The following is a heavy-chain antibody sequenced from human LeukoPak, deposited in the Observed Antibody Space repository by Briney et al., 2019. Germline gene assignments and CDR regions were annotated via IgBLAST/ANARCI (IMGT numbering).Heavy chain of an antibody. V-gene: IGHV4-59*01. CDR3: ARVDPDYYDSSGYFYFDY. CDR2: IYYSGST. CDR1: GGSISSYH. J-gene: IGHJ4*02. D-gene: IGHD3-22*01. Sequence: SETLSLTCTVSGGSISSYHWRWIRQPPGKGLEWIGYIYYSGSTNYNPSLKSRDTISVVTSKTQFSLKLSSVTAADTAVYYCARVDPDYYDSSGYFYFDYWGQGTLVTVSS.